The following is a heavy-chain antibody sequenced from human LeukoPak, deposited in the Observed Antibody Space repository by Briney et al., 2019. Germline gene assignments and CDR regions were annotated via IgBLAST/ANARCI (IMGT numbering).Heavy chain of an antibody. CDR1: GGSFSGYY. CDR2: INHSGST. V-gene: IGHV4-34*01. D-gene: IGHD2-2*01. J-gene: IGHJ5*02. CDR3: ARAGGIVVVPAAPKPNWFHP. Sequence: SETLSLTCAVYGGSFSGYYWRWIRQPPGKGLEWIGEINHSGSTNYNPSLKSRVTISADPSKNQFSLKLSSVTAADTAVYYCARAGGIVVVPAAPKPNWFHPWGQGTLVTVSS.